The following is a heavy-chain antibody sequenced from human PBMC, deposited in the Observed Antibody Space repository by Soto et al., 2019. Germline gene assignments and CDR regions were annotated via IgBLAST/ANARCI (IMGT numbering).Heavy chain of an antibody. J-gene: IGHJ5*02. D-gene: IGHD6-13*01. CDR2: IIPIFGTA. CDR1: GGTFSSYA. CDR3: ARVRSEMYSSSWYWFDP. V-gene: IGHV1-69*13. Sequence: SVKVSCKASGGTFSSYAISWVRQAPGQGLEWMGGIIPIFGTANYAQKFQGRVTITADESTSTAYMELSSLRSEDTAVYYCARVRSEMYSSSWYWFDPWGQGTLVTVSS.